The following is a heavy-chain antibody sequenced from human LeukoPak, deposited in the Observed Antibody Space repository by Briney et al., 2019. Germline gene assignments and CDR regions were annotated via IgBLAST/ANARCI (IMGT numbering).Heavy chain of an antibody. CDR3: ARDRPYFHSSEFSPRDY. CDR1: GFSFSNYW. V-gene: IGHV3-7*01. CDR2: INRSGREK. Sequence: RGSLRLSCAASGFSFSNYWMSWVRQAPGKGLEWVANINRSGREKYYLDSVRGRFTISRDNAKNSLYLEVNSLRAEDTAVYYCARDRPYFHSSEFSPRDYWGQGSLRSVSS. D-gene: IGHD3-22*01. J-gene: IGHJ4*02.